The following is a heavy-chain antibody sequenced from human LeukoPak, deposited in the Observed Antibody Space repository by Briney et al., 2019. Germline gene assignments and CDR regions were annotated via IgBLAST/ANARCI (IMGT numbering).Heavy chain of an antibody. CDR3: AREGVGITMRTPTYYFDY. V-gene: IGHV4-59*01. D-gene: IGHD3-22*01. Sequence: PSETLSLTCTVSGDSISSYYWTWIRQPPGKGLEWIGYIYYSGSTNYNPSLKSRVTISVDTSKNQFSLKLSSVTAADTAVYYCAREGVGITMRTPTYYFDYRGQGTLVTVSS. CDR1: GDSISSYY. J-gene: IGHJ4*02. CDR2: IYYSGST.